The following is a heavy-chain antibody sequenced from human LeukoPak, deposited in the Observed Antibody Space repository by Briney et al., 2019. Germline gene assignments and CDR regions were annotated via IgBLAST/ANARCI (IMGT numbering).Heavy chain of an antibody. D-gene: IGHD3-9*01. J-gene: IGHJ4*02. CDR3: ARAQFGYYDILTVYYFDY. CDR2: INPSGGST. CDR1: GYTFTSYY. Sequence: ASVKVSCKASGYTFTSYYMHWVRQAPGQGLEWMGIINPSGGSTSYAQKFQGRVTMTRDMSTSTVYMELSSLRSEDTAVYYCARAQFGYYDILTVYYFDYWGQGTLVTVSS. V-gene: IGHV1-46*01.